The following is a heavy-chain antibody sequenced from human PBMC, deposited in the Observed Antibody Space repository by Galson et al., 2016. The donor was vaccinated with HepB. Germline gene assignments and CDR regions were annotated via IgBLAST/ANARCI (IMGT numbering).Heavy chain of an antibody. V-gene: IGHV3-7*01. Sequence: SLRLSCAVSGFTFSSYCMSWVRQAPGKGLEWVANIKEDGSEKYYVDSVKGRFTISRDNAKNSLYLHMTSLRAEDTGVFYCTRLTAASHDWFDPWGQGTLVTVSP. CDR1: GFTFSSYC. J-gene: IGHJ5*02. D-gene: IGHD2-15*01. CDR2: IKEDGSEK. CDR3: TRLTAASHDWFDP.